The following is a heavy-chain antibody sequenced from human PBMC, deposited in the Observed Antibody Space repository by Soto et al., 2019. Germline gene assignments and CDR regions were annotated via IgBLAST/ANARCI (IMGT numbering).Heavy chain of an antibody. V-gene: IGHV1-69*13. CDR2: IIPIFGTA. CDR1: GGTFSSYA. Sequence: SVKVSCKASGGTFSSYAISWVRQAPGQGLEWMGGIIPIFGTANYAQKFQGRVTITADESTSTAYMELSSLRSEDTAVYYCARGCSSTSCQGAFDYWGQGTLVTVSS. J-gene: IGHJ4*02. D-gene: IGHD2-2*01. CDR3: ARGCSSTSCQGAFDY.